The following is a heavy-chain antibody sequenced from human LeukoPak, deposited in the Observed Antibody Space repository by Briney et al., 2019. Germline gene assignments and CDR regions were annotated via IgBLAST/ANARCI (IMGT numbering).Heavy chain of an antibody. V-gene: IGHV3-7*05. Sequence: PGGSLRLSCVASGFTFSSYWMSWVRQAPGKGLEWVANIKQDGSEKYYVDSVKGRFTISRDNAKNSLYLQMDSLRAEDMAVYYCARAYFNLWGRGTLVTVSS. CDR3: ARAYFNL. CDR2: IKQDGSEK. J-gene: IGHJ2*01. CDR1: GFTFSSYW.